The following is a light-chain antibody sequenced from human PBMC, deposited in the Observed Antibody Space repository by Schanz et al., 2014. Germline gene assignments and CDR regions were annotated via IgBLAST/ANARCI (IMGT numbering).Light chain of an antibody. V-gene: IGLV2-14*01. CDR3: CSYAGSPYV. CDR2: GVS. Sequence: QSALTQPASVSGSPGQSITLSCTGTSSDVGTFNYVSWYQQSPGKAPKLMIYGVSNRPSGVSNRFSGSKSGNTASLTVSGLQAEDDADYYCCSYAGSPYVFGTGTKLTVL. J-gene: IGLJ1*01. CDR1: SSDVGTFNY.